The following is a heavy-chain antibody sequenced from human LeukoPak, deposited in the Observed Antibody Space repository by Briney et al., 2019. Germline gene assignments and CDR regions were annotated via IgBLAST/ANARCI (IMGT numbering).Heavy chain of an antibody. CDR2: IYYSGST. V-gene: IGHV4-61*01. D-gene: IGHD3-3*01. CDR3: ARGGVRFLEWAAPDY. Sequence: SETLSLTCTVSGGSISSGSYYWSWIRQPPGKGLEWIGFIYYSGSTNYNPSLKSRVTISVDTSKNQFSLRLSSVTAADTAVYYCARGGVRFLEWAAPDYWGQGTLVTVSS. J-gene: IGHJ4*02. CDR1: GGSISSGSYY.